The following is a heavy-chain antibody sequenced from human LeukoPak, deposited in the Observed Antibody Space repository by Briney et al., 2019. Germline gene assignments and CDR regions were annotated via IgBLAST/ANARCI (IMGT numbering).Heavy chain of an antibody. J-gene: IGHJ6*02. D-gene: IGHD1-26*01. Sequence: GGSLRLSCAASGFTFSNYWMHWVRQAPGKGLVWVSRINSDGSSTTYADSVKGRFTISRDNAKNTLYVQMNSLRAEDTAVYYCAGVRSGSSAGNYGMDVWGQGTTVTVSS. CDR2: INSDGSST. CDR1: GFTFSNYW. V-gene: IGHV3-74*01. CDR3: AGVRSGSSAGNYGMDV.